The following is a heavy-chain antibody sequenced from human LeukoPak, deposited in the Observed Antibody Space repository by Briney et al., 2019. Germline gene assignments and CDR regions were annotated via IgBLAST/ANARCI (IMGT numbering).Heavy chain of an antibody. CDR2: INHSGST. D-gene: IGHD6-19*01. CDR1: GGSISSSSYY. J-gene: IGHJ5*02. CDR3: AREVRAVAGIPERFDP. Sequence: ASETLSLTCTVSGGSISSSSYYWGWIRQPPGKGLEWIGEINHSGSTNYNPSLKSRVTISVDTSKNQFSLKLSSVTAADTAVYYCAREVRAVAGIPERFDPWGQGTLVTVSS. V-gene: IGHV4-39*07.